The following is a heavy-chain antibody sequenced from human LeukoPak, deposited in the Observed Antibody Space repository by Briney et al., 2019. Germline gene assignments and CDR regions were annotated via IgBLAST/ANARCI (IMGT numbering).Heavy chain of an antibody. J-gene: IGHJ4*02. Sequence: GGSLRLSCAASGFTFSSYSMNWVRQAPGKGLEWVSSISSSSSYIYYADSVKGRFTISRDNAKNSLYLQMNRLRAEDTAVYYCARGFQVGPAAMPDYWGQGTLVTVSS. CDR2: ISSSSSYI. CDR1: GFTFSSYS. V-gene: IGHV3-21*01. CDR3: ARGFQVGPAAMPDY. D-gene: IGHD2-2*01.